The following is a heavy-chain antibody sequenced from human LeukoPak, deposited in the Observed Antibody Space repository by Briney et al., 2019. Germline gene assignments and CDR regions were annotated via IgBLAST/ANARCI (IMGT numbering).Heavy chain of an antibody. V-gene: IGHV1-69*05. CDR1: GGTFSSYA. Sequence: ASVKVSCKASGGTFSSYAISWVRQAPGQGLEWMGRIIPIFGTANYAQKFQGRVTITTDESTSTAYMELSSLRSEDTAVYYCARDEDGDYPNDYWGREPWSPSPQ. J-gene: IGHJ4*02. CDR3: ARDEDGDYPNDY. CDR2: IIPIFGTA. D-gene: IGHD4-17*01.